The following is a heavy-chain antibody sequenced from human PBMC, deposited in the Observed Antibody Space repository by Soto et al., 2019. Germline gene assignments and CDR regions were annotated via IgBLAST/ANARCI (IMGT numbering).Heavy chain of an antibody. V-gene: IGHV5-51*01. CDR1: GYSFTSYW. Sequence: GESLKISCKGSGYSFTSYWIGRVRQMPGKGLEWMGIIYPGDSDTRYSPSFQGQVTISADKSISTAYLQWSSLKASDTAMYYCAREDIVLAYGMDVWGQGTTVTVSS. CDR2: IYPGDSDT. J-gene: IGHJ6*02. CDR3: AREDIVLAYGMDV. D-gene: IGHD2-8*01.